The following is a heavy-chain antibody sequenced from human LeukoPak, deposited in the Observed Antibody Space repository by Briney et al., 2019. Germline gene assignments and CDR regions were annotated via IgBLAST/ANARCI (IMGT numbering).Heavy chain of an antibody. CDR3: ANTYYDILTGYLGGAFDY. CDR2: IYHSGST. J-gene: IGHJ4*02. Sequence: PSETLSLTCTVSGYSISSGYYWGWIRQPPGKGLEWIGSIYHSGSTYYNPSLKSRVTISVDTSKNQFSLKLSSVTAADTAVYYCANTYYDILTGYLGGAFDYWGQGTLVTVSS. D-gene: IGHD3-9*01. CDR1: GYSISSGYY. V-gene: IGHV4-38-2*02.